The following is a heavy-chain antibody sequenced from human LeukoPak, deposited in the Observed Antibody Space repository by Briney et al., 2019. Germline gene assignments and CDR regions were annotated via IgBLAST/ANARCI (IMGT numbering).Heavy chain of an antibody. Sequence: PSETLSLTCTVSGGSISSYYWSWIRQPAGKGLEWIGRIYTSGSTNYNPSLKSRVTMSVDTSKNQFSLKLSSVTAADTAVYYCASSVVRIRIAARPLNFDYWGQGTLVTVSS. V-gene: IGHV4-4*07. J-gene: IGHJ4*02. CDR3: ASSVVRIRIAARPLNFDY. CDR2: IYTSGST. CDR1: GGSISSYY. D-gene: IGHD6-6*01.